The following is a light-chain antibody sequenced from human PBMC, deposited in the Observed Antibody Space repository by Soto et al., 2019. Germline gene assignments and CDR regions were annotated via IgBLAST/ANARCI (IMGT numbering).Light chain of an antibody. V-gene: IGKV1-5*03. CDR3: QQYNDWPLT. CDR2: KAS. J-gene: IGKJ1*01. Sequence: DIQMTQSPSTLSASVGDRVTITCRASQSISSCLAWYQQKPGKAPKLLIYKASSLESGVPSRFSGSGSGTEFTLTISSLQSEDFALYYCQQYNDWPLTFGQGTKVDIK. CDR1: QSISSC.